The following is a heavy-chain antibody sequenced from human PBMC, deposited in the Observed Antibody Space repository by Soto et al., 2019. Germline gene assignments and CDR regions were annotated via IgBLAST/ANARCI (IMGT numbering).Heavy chain of an antibody. CDR1: GGSISSGDYY. D-gene: IGHD4-17*01. CDR3: ASDDGDYGGGQHDFDY. J-gene: IGHJ4*02. Sequence: QVQLQESGPGLVKPSQTLSLTCTVSGGSISSGDYYWSWIRQPPGKGLEWIGYIYYSESTYYHPSLKSRRTRSVDTSQNPFSLTRCSVTAADTAAYYCASDDGDYGGGQHDFDYWGQGTLVTVSS. V-gene: IGHV4-30-4*01. CDR2: IYYSEST.